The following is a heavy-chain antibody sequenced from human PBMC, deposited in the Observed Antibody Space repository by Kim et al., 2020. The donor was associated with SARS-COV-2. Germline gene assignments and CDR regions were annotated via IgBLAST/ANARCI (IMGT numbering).Heavy chain of an antibody. V-gene: IGHV4-39*01. Sequence: SETLSLTCTVSGGSISSSSYYWGWIRQPPGKGLEWIGSIYYSGSTYYNPSLKSRVTISVDTSKNQFTLKLSSVTAADTAVYYCARRKGVRGVIIEVDYWGQGTLVTVSS. J-gene: IGHJ4*02. CDR2: IYYSGST. CDR1: GGSISSSSYY. D-gene: IGHD3-10*01. CDR3: ARRKGVRGVIIEVDY.